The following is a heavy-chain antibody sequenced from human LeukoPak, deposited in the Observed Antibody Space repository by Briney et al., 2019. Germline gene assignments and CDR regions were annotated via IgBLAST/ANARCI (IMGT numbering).Heavy chain of an antibody. J-gene: IGHJ6*02. D-gene: IGHD6-19*01. V-gene: IGHV3-30*18. CDR2: ISYDGSNK. Sequence: PGGSLRLSCAASGFTFSSYDMHWVRQAPGKGLEWVAVISYDGSNKYYADSVKGRFTISRDNSKNTLYLQMNSLRAEDTAVYYCAKGLKRGYSSGWYQFYYYGMDVWGQGTTVTVSS. CDR1: GFTFSSYD. CDR3: AKGLKRGYSSGWYQFYYYGMDV.